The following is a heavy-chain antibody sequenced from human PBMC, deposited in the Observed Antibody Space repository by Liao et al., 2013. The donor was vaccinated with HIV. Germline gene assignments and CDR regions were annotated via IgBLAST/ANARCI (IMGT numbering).Heavy chain of an antibody. CDR3: ARNPGMAAAATGQDWYDP. CDR2: IYSDGST. CDR1: GDSIFMYY. D-gene: IGHD6-13*01. V-gene: IGHV4-4*07. Sequence: QVRLQESGPGLVQPSETLSLTCTVSGDSIFMYYWSWLRQPAGKGPQWLGRIYSDGSTKYNPSLKSRVTLSIDTSKNQVSLRLRSVTAADTAMYYCARNPGMAAAATGQDWYDPSG. J-gene: IGHJ5*02.